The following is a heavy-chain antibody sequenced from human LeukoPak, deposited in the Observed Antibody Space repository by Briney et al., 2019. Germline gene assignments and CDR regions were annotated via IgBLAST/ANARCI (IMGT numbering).Heavy chain of an antibody. Sequence: GGSLRLSCAASGFTFSTYAMSWVRQAPGKGLEWVSALSGSGASTYYADSVKGRFTISRDNSKNTLYLQMNSLRAEDTAVYYCAEVFFPTRCFDFWGQGTLVTVSS. J-gene: IGHJ4*02. D-gene: IGHD3-16*01. CDR2: LSGSGAST. V-gene: IGHV3-23*01. CDR1: GFTFSTYA. CDR3: AEVFFPTRCFDF.